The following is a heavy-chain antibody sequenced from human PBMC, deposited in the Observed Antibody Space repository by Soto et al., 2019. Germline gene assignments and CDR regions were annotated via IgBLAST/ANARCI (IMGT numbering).Heavy chain of an antibody. Sequence: EVQLVESGGGLVQPGRSLRLSCAASGFTFDDYAMHWVRQAPGKGLEWVSGISCSSGSIGYADSVKGRFTISRDNAKNTVYLQRDSLRAEDTALYYCETLYSSSWYLGFEKYYYGMDVWGQGTTVTVSS. V-gene: IGHV3-9*01. J-gene: IGHJ6*02. CDR1: GFTFDDYA. CDR3: ETLYSSSWYLGFEKYYYGMDV. D-gene: IGHD6-13*01. CDR2: ISCSSGSI.